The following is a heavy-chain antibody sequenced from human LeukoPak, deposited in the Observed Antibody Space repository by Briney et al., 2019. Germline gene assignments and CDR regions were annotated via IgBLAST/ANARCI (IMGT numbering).Heavy chain of an antibody. CDR1: GFTFSSYS. J-gene: IGHJ6*02. CDR2: ISSSSSTI. V-gene: IGHV3-48*04. Sequence: GGSLRLSCAASGFTFSSYSMNWVRQAPGKGLEWVSYISSSSSTIYYADSVKGRFTISRDNAKNSLYLQMNSLRAEDTAVYYCARDPRLAAAGTGYGMDVGGQGTTVTVSS. CDR3: ARDPRLAAAGTGYGMDV. D-gene: IGHD6-13*01.